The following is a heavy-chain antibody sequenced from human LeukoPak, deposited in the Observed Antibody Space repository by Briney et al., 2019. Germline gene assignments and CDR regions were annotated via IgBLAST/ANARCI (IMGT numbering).Heavy chain of an antibody. CDR3: AIMSRVDTGKSPLDD. D-gene: IGHD5-18*01. CDR2: INPSSGST. V-gene: IGHV1-46*01. J-gene: IGHJ4*02. Sequence: ASVKVSCKASGYTFATYYMHWVRQAPGQGLEWMGVINPSSGSTNYAQNFQGRVTMTRDTSTSTVYMELSSLRSEDTAMYYCAIMSRVDTGKSPLDDWDQGSLVTVSS. CDR1: GYTFATYY.